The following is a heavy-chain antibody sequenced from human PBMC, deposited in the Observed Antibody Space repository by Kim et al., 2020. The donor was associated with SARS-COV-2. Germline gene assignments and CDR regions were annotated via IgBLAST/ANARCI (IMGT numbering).Heavy chain of an antibody. D-gene: IGHD2-2*01. V-gene: IGHV1-8*01. J-gene: IGHJ6*02. Sequence: ASVKVSCKASGYTFTSYDINWVRQATGQGLEWMGWMNPNSGNTGYAQKFQGRVTMTRNTSISTAYMELSSLKAEDTAVYYCASGQPEYQLRRCVYYYGMDVWGQGTTVTVSS. CDR3: ASGQPEYQLRRCVYYYGMDV. CDR2: MNPNSGNT. CDR1: GYTFTSYD.